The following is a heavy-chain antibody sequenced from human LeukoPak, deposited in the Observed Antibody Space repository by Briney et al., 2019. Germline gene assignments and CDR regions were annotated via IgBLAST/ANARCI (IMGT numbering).Heavy chain of an antibody. D-gene: IGHD4-17*01. CDR1: GGSFSGYY. CDR2: INHSGST. Sequence: PSETLSLTCAVYGGSFSGYYWSWIRQPPGKGLEWIGEINHSGSTNYNPSLKSRVIISVDTSKNQFSLKVSSVTAADTAVYFCARLFDDYGDQRGLDYWGQGILVTVSS. CDR3: ARLFDDYGDQRGLDY. J-gene: IGHJ4*02. V-gene: IGHV4-34*01.